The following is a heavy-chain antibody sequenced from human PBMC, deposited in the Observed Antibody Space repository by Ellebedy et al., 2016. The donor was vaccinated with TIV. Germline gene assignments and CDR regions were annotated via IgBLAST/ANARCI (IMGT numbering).Heavy chain of an antibody. CDR3: ARQGYSYGRKFDY. V-gene: IGHV5-10-1*01. D-gene: IGHD5-18*01. J-gene: IGHJ4*02. Sequence: KVSCKGSGYSFTSYWISWVRQMPGKGLEWMGRIDPSDSYTNYSPSFQGHVTISADKSISTAYLQWSSLKASDTAMYYCARQGYSYGRKFDYWGQGTLVTVSS. CDR2: IDPSDSYT. CDR1: GYSFTSYW.